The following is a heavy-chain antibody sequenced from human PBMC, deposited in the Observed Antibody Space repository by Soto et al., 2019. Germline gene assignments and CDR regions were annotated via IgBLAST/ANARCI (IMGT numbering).Heavy chain of an antibody. J-gene: IGHJ3*02. D-gene: IGHD3-16*02. V-gene: IGHV4-4*02. Sequence: ETLSLTCAVLSDCINSKNRSSLVRQPPGNGRELIGEIYPSGSTNYTPTLKSRVTISVDKSKNQFSLKLSSVTAADTAVYYCARRGFDYIWGSYRPHHDAFDIWGQGRMVT. CDR1: SDCINSKNR. CDR2: IYPSGST. CDR3: ARRGFDYIWGSYRPHHDAFDI.